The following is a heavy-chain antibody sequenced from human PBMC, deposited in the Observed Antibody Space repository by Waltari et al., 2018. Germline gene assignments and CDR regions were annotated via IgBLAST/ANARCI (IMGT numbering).Heavy chain of an antibody. J-gene: IGHJ4*02. Sequence: EVQLVESGGGLVQPGGSLRLSCAGSGFTFSRYWMHWVRQAPGKGLVWVSRISGDGRYPIYADSVKGRFTISRDNAKNTLYLQMSSLRVEDTAVYYCAREQYGQPFDYWGQGTLVTVSS. CDR1: GFTFSRYW. V-gene: IGHV3-74*01. CDR3: AREQYGQPFDY. CDR2: ISGDGRYP. D-gene: IGHD2-2*01.